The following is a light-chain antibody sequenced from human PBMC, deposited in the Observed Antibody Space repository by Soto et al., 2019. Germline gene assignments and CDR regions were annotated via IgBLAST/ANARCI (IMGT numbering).Light chain of an antibody. J-gene: IGLJ1*01. CDR3: SSFADSSARDYV. V-gene: IGLV2-14*03. CDR2: DVS. Sequence: QSALTQPASVSGSPGQSITISCTGTSSDVGGYNHVSWYQQHPGGVPKLLIYDVSSRPSGVSSRFSGSKSGNTASLTIPGLQADDESHYYCSSFADSSARDYVFGGGTKLTVL. CDR1: SSDVGGYNH.